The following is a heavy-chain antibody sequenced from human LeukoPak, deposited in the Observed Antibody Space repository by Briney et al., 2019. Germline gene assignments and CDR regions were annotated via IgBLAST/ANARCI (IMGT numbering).Heavy chain of an antibody. D-gene: IGHD4-23*01. CDR2: IYYSGST. CDR1: GGPISSGGYY. CDR3: ARKGSTVAYAFDI. J-gene: IGHJ3*02. V-gene: IGHV4-31*03. Sequence: SETLSLTCTVSGGPISSGGYYWSWIRQHPGKGLEWIGYIYYSGSTYYNPSLKSRVTISVDTSKNQFSLKLSSVTAADTAVYYCARKGSTVAYAFDIWGQGTMVTVSS.